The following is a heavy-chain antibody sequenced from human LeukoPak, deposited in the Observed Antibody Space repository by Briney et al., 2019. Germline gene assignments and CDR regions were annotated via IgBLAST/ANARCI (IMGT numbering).Heavy chain of an antibody. Sequence: PGGSLRLSCAASGFTFSSYGMSWVRQAPGKGLEWVSAISGSGGSTYYADSVKGRFTISRDNSRNTLYLQMNSLRAEDTAVYYCAKSDSSGYSLDYWGQGTLVTVSS. V-gene: IGHV3-23*01. D-gene: IGHD3-22*01. CDR1: GFTFSSYG. CDR2: ISGSGGST. CDR3: AKSDSSGYSLDY. J-gene: IGHJ4*02.